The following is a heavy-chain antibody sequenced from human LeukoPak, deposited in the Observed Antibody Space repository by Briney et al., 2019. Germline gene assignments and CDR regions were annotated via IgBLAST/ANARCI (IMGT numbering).Heavy chain of an antibody. J-gene: IGHJ5*02. CDR1: GFTFSSYG. CDR2: ISGSGGST. V-gene: IGHV3-23*01. CDR3: AKDRTGTTGADWFDP. Sequence: GGTLRLSCAASGFTFSSYGMAWVLQAPGKGLEWVSAISGSGGSTYYADSVKGRFTISRDNSKNTLSLQMNSLRADATAVYYCAKDRTGTTGADWFDPWGQGTLVTVSS. D-gene: IGHD1-1*01.